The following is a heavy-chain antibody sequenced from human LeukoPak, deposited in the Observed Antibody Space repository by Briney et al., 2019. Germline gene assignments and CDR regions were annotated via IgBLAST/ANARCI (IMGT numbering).Heavy chain of an antibody. CDR2: IYTSGST. Sequence: SETLSLTCTVSGGSISSYYWSWIRQPPGKGLEWIGYIYTSGSTNYNPSLKSRVTISVDTSKNQFSLKLSSVTAADTAVYYCARAVVPAGDYYYYMDVWGKGTTVTVSS. J-gene: IGHJ6*03. V-gene: IGHV4-4*09. CDR3: ARAVVPAGDYYYYMDV. CDR1: GGSISSYY. D-gene: IGHD2-2*01.